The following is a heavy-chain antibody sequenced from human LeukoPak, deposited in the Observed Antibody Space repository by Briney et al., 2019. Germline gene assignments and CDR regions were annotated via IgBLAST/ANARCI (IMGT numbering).Heavy chain of an antibody. V-gene: IGHV1-2*02. J-gene: IGHJ4*02. CDR3: ARSAYNYGYVYFDH. Sequence: ASVKVSCKASGYTFTGCFIQDVRQAPGQGLERMGWIDPNSDNIRYSETFKDRVTMTRDTSTNTAYMELSWLRSDDTAVYYCARSAYNYGYVYFDHWGQGTLVIVSS. D-gene: IGHD5-18*01. CDR1: GYTFTGCF. CDR2: IDPNSDNI.